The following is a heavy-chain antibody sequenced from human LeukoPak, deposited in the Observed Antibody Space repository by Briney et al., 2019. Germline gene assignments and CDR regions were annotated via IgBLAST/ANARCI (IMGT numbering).Heavy chain of an antibody. CDR1: GGSFSGYY. V-gene: IGHV4-34*01. CDR3: ARGLHYYGSGSYYYYGMDV. Sequence: SETLSLTCAVYGGSFSGYYWSWIGQPPRKGLEGSGEINHSGSTNYNPSLKSRVTISVDTSKNQFSLQLSSVTAADTAVYYRARGLHYYGSGSYYYYGMDVWGKGTTVTVSS. J-gene: IGHJ6*04. D-gene: IGHD3-10*01. CDR2: INHSGST.